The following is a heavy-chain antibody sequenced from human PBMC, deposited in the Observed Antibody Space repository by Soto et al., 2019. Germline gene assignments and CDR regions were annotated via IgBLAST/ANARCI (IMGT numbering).Heavy chain of an antibody. D-gene: IGHD6-13*01. CDR3: AKAAAGIADFDY. Sequence: EVQLVESGGGLVQPGGSPRLSCAASGFTFSSYAMNWVRQAPGKGLEWVSYISSGSSTIYYTDSVKGRFTISRDNAKNSLYLQMNSLRAEDTAVYYCAKAAAGIADFDYWGQGTLVTVSS. V-gene: IGHV3-48*01. CDR1: GFTFSSYA. J-gene: IGHJ4*02. CDR2: ISSGSSTI.